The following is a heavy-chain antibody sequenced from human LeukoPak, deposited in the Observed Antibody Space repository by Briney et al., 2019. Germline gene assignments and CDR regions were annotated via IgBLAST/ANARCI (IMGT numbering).Heavy chain of an antibody. D-gene: IGHD5-24*01. Sequence: SETLSLTCAVYGGSFSGYYWSWIRQPPGKGLEWIGEINHSGSTNYNPSLKSRVTISVDTSKNQFSLKLSSVTAADTAVYYCARGRRDGYNVGKSFDYWGQGTLVTVSS. CDR2: INHSGST. J-gene: IGHJ4*02. V-gene: IGHV4-34*01. CDR1: GGSFSGYY. CDR3: ARGRRDGYNVGKSFDY.